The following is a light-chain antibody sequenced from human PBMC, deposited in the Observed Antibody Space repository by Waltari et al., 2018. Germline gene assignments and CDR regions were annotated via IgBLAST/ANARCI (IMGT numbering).Light chain of an antibody. J-gene: IGKJ1*01. V-gene: IGKV1-39*01. Sequence: IQMTQSPSSLSASVGERVTITCRASQSISSYLNWYQHKPGRAPKLLIYAASSLQSGVPSRFSGSGSGTDFTLTISSLQPEDFATYYCQQSYSTPRTFGQGTKVEIK. CDR1: QSISSY. CDR2: AAS. CDR3: QQSYSTPRT.